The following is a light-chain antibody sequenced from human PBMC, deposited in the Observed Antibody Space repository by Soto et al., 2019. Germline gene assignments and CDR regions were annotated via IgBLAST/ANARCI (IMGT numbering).Light chain of an antibody. J-gene: IGKJ1*01. CDR2: GAS. CDR3: QQYGSSPRT. CDR1: QSISSNY. V-gene: IGKV3-20*01. Sequence: EIVLTQSPGTLSLSPGERATLSCRASQSISSNYLAWYQQKPGQAPRLLIYGASSRAIGIPDRFSGSGSGTDFTLTISRLEPEDFAVYYCQQYGSSPRTFDQGTKVEIK.